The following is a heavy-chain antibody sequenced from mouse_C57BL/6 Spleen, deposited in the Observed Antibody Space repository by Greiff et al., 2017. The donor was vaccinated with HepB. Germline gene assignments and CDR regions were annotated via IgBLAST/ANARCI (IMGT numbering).Heavy chain of an antibody. CDR2: INPSNGGT. CDR3: ARGGMGTTWFDY. D-gene: IGHD2-2*01. V-gene: IGHV1-53*01. Sequence: QVQLQQPGTELVKPGASVKLSCKASGYTFTSYWMHWVKQRPGQGLEWIGNINPSNGGTNYNEKFKGKATLTGDESSSTAYMQLSSLTSEDSAVYCCARGGMGTTWFDYWGQGTLVTVSA. CDR1: GYTFTSYW. J-gene: IGHJ3*01.